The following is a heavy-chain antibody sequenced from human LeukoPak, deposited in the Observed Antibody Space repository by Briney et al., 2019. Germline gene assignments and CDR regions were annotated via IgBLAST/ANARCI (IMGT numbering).Heavy chain of an antibody. D-gene: IGHD3-3*01. CDR1: GGSISSYY. J-gene: IGHJ4*02. Sequence: PSETLSLTCTVSGGSISSYYWSWIRQPPGKGLEWIGYIYYGGSTNYNPSLKSRVTISVDTSKNQFSLKLSSVTAADTAVYYCARALARYDFDYWGQGTLVTVSS. CDR3: ARALARYDFDY. V-gene: IGHV4-59*01. CDR2: IYYGGST.